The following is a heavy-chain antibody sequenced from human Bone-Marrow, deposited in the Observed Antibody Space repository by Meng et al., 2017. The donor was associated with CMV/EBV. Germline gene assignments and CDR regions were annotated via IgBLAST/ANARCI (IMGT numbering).Heavy chain of an antibody. CDR1: GVTFSSYW. J-gene: IGHJ6*02. CDR3: ARVRGSVRGVYYYYGMDV. CDR2: INSDGSST. V-gene: IGHV3-74*01. Sequence: ESLKIPCAASGVTFSSYWMHWVRQAPGKGLVWVSRINSDGSSTSYADSVKGRFTISRDNAKNTLYLQMNSLRAEDTAVYYCARVRGSVRGVYYYYGMDVWGQGTTVTVSS. D-gene: IGHD5/OR15-5a*01.